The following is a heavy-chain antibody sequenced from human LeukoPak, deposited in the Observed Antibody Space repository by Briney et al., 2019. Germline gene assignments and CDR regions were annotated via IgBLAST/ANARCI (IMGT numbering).Heavy chain of an antibody. V-gene: IGHV1-18*01. CDR1: GYTFTSYG. J-gene: IGHJ6*03. CDR3: AREVVPAATYMDV. D-gene: IGHD2-2*01. CDR2: ISAYNGNT. Sequence: ASVKVSCKASGYTFTSYGISWVRQAPGQGLEWMGWISAYNGNTNYAQKFQGRVTMTRDTSVSTAYMDLSRLRSDDTAVYYCAREVVPAATYMDVWGKGTTVTISS.